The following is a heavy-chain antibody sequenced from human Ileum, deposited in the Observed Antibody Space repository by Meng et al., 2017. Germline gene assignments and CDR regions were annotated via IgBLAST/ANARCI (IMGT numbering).Heavy chain of an antibody. CDR1: EFTFNNFA. D-gene: IGHD2/OR15-2a*01. V-gene: IGHV3-23*01. CDR3: AKGISVIPTAFDH. J-gene: IGHJ4*02. CDR2: LRASGRTP. Sequence: EVTLLESGGGRVQPAGYLTLSCVGSEFTFNNFAMTWVRQTPGKGLEWVASLRASGRTPEYADSVKGRFTVSRDNSKNALFLHMTNLRVADTALYSCAKGISVIPTAFDHWGQGTLVTVSS.